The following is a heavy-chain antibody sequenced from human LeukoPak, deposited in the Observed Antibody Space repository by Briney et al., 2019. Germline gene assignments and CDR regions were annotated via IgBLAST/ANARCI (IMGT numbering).Heavy chain of an antibody. Sequence: PGRSLRLSCAASGFTFDDYAMHWVRQAPGKGLEWVSGISWNSGSIGYADSVKGRFTISRDNAKNSLYLQMNSLRAEDTALYYCAKGYGGNSGVINYYYYMDVWGKGTTVTVSS. V-gene: IGHV3-9*01. J-gene: IGHJ6*03. D-gene: IGHD4-23*01. CDR3: AKGYGGNSGVINYYYYMDV. CDR2: ISWNSGSI. CDR1: GFTFDDYA.